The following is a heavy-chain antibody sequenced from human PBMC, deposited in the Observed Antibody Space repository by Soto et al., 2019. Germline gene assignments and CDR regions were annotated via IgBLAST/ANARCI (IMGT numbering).Heavy chain of an antibody. Sequence: PGESLKISCKGSGYSFTSYWISWVRQMPGKGLEWMGRIDPSDSYTNYSPSFQGHVTISADKSISTAYLQWSSLKASDTAMYYCASDYDILTGYYMSHYYYYYGMDVWGQGTTVTAP. D-gene: IGHD3-9*01. V-gene: IGHV5-10-1*01. CDR1: GYSFTSYW. CDR3: ASDYDILTGYYMSHYYYYYGMDV. J-gene: IGHJ6*02. CDR2: IDPSDSYT.